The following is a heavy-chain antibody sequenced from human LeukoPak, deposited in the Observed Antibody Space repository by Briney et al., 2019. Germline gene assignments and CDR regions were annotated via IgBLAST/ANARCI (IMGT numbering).Heavy chain of an antibody. CDR1: GYTFSGYF. J-gene: IGHJ5*01. D-gene: IGHD4-11*01. CDR3: ARGQPYGNYNYFDS. V-gene: IGHV1-2*06. Sequence: GASVKVSCKASGYTFSGYFIHWARQAPGQGLEWMGRINPNAGYPNHAQNFQGRVTMTRDTSINTAYMELSRLTTDDTAVYFCARGQPYGNYNYFDSWGQGTLVTVSS. CDR2: INPNAGYP.